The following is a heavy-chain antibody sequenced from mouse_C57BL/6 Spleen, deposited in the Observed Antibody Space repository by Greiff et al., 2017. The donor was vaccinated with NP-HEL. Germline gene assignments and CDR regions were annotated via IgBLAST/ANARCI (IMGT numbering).Heavy chain of an antibody. CDR3: ARYNYGSSLYWYFDV. J-gene: IGHJ1*03. CDR1: GYTFTSYG. Sequence: QVQLKQSGAELARPGASVKLSCKASGYTFTSYGISWVKQRTGQGLEWIGEIYPRSGNTYYNEKFKGKATLTADKSSSTAYMELRSLTSEDSAVYFCARYNYGSSLYWYFDVWGTGTTVTVSS. D-gene: IGHD1-1*01. CDR2: IYPRSGNT. V-gene: IGHV1-81*01.